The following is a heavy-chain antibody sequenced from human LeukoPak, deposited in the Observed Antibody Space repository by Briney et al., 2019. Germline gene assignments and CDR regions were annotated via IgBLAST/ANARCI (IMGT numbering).Heavy chain of an antibody. Sequence: GGSLRLSCEASGFTFRSYGMHWVRQAPAKGLEWVAFIRYGGINNYYADSVKGRFTISRDNSKNTLYMQMNSLRAEDTAVYYCAKEGEMATIKGRWFDPWGQGTLVTVSS. V-gene: IGHV3-30*02. CDR2: IRYGGINN. CDR1: GFTFRSYG. CDR3: AKEGEMATIKGRWFDP. J-gene: IGHJ5*02. D-gene: IGHD5-24*01.